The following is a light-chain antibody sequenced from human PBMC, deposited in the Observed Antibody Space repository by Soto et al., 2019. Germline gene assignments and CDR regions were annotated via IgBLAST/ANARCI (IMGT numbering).Light chain of an antibody. CDR3: QQYGSSPRT. J-gene: IGKJ1*01. Sequence: EIVLTQSPGTLSLSPGERATLSCRASQSVSSSYLAWYQQKPGQAPRLLIYGTSTRATGIPVRFSGSGSGTDFTLTISSLQPEDFAVYYCQQYGSSPRTFGQGTKVDIK. V-gene: IGKV3-20*01. CDR1: QSVSSSY. CDR2: GTS.